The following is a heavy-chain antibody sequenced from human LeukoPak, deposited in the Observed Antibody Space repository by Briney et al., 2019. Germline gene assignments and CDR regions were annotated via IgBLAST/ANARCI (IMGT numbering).Heavy chain of an antibody. CDR3: AKDHPFDYYGSGSPDYFDY. Sequence: GGSLRLSCAASGITFNSYTMNWVRQAPGKGLEWVSAISGSGGSTYYADSVKGRFTISRDNSKNTLYLQMNSLRAEDTAVYYCAKDHPFDYYGSGSPDYFDYWGQGTLVTVSS. CDR1: GITFNSYT. J-gene: IGHJ4*02. D-gene: IGHD3-10*01. CDR2: ISGSGGST. V-gene: IGHV3-23*01.